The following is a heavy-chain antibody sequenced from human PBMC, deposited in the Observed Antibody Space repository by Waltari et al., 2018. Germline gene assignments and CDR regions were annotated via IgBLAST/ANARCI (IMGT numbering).Heavy chain of an antibody. Sequence: QVQLVQSGAEVKKPGSSVKVPCKASEGTFSSYAISWVRQAPGQGLEWMGRIIPIFGTANYAQKFQGRVTITADKSTSTAYMELSSLRSEDKAVYYCARGAAVAGLIDYWGQGTLVTVSS. CDR2: IIPIFGTA. J-gene: IGHJ4*02. CDR3: ARGAAVAGLIDY. CDR1: EGTFSSYA. D-gene: IGHD6-19*01. V-gene: IGHV1-69*08.